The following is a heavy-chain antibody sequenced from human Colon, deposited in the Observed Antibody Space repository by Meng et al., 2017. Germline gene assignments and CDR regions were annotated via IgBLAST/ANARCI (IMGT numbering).Heavy chain of an antibody. J-gene: IGHJ4*01. V-gene: IGHV3-11*01. D-gene: IGHD7-27*01. CDR1: GFTFSDHY. CDR2: ISTGATTI. CDR3: ARGHWGLDY. Sequence: GESLKISCATSGFTFSDHYMTWIRRAPGKGLEWVAYISTGATTISYRASLKGRFTISREDSTNSLYLQMNSLRDDDTAVYFCARGHWGLDYWGQGTMVTVSS.